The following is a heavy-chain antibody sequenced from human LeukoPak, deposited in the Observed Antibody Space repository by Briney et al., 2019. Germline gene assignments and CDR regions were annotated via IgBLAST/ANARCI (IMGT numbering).Heavy chain of an antibody. CDR1: GGTFSSYA. J-gene: IGHJ6*02. D-gene: IGHD6-19*01. CDR3: ARFGYSSGWYDYYYYGMDV. V-gene: IGHV1-69*04. CDR2: IIPILGIA. Sequence: ASVKVSCKASGGTFSSYAISWVRQAPGQGLEWMGRIIPILGIANYAQKFQGRVTITADKSTSAAYMELSSLRSEDTAVYYCARFGYSSGWYDYYYYGMDVWGQGTTVTVSS.